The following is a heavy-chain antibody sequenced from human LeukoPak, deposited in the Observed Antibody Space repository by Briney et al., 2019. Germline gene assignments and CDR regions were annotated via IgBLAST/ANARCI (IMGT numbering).Heavy chain of an antibody. V-gene: IGHV4-4*09. CDR2: IYTSGST. Sequence: SETLSLTCTVSGGSISSYYWSWIRQPPGKGLEWIGYIYTSGSTNYNPSLKSRVTISVDTSKNQFSLKLSSVTAADTAVYYCAREGVVVVTAILDEYYYYGMDVWGQGTTVTVSS. D-gene: IGHD2-21*02. J-gene: IGHJ6*02. CDR3: AREGVVVVTAILDEYYYYGMDV. CDR1: GGSISSYY.